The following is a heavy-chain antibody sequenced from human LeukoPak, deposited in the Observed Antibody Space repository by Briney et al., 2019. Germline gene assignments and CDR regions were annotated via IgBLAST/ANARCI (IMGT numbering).Heavy chain of an antibody. CDR2: IYTSGST. D-gene: IGHD7-27*01. Sequence: SETLSLTCTVSGGSISSSSYYWGWIRQPPGKGLEWIGRIYTSGSTNYNPSLKSRVTISVDTSKNQFSLKLSSVTVADTAVYYCARDWNLLGPGYDAFDIWGQGTMVTVSS. V-gene: IGHV4-39*07. J-gene: IGHJ3*02. CDR3: ARDWNLLGPGYDAFDI. CDR1: GGSISSSSYY.